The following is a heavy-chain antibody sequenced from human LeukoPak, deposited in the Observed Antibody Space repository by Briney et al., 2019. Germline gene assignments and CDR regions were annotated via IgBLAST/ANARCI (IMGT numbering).Heavy chain of an antibody. J-gene: IGHJ4*02. CDR1: GFTFSSYA. Sequence: GRSLRLSCAASGFTFSSYAMSCVRQAPGKGLEWVLAITGRGGSTYYTDSVKGRFTISRDNSKNTLYLQMNSLIAEDTAVYYCAKEDVSSGWWNWGQGTLVTVSS. CDR2: ITGRGGST. V-gene: IGHV3-23*01. D-gene: IGHD6-19*01. CDR3: AKEDVSSGWWN.